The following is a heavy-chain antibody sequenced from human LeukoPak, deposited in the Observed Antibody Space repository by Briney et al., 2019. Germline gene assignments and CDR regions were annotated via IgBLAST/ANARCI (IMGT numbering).Heavy chain of an antibody. CDR3: ARVGNYPYYYYYMDV. V-gene: IGHV3-48*03. D-gene: IGHD4-11*01. CDR1: RFTFSSYE. Sequence: GGSLRLSCAASRFTFSSYEMNWVRQAPGKGLEWVSYISSSGSTIYYADSVKGRFTISRDNAKNSLYLQMNSLRAEDTAVYYCARVGNYPYYYYYMDVWGKGTTVTISS. J-gene: IGHJ6*03. CDR2: ISSSGSTI.